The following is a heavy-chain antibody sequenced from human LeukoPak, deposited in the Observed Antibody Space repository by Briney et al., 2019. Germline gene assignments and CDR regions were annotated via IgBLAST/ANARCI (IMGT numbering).Heavy chain of an antibody. CDR2: IKQDGSEK. V-gene: IGHV3-7*01. J-gene: IGHJ3*02. CDR1: GFTFSSYW. Sequence: GGSLRLSCAASGFTFSSYWMTWVRQAPGKGLEWVANIKQDGSEKYYVDSVKGRFTISRDNAKNSLYLQMNSLRAEDTAVCYCARRGTKTRYYYDSSGPHDAFDIWGQGTMVTVSS. D-gene: IGHD3-22*01. CDR3: ARRGTKTRYYYDSSGPHDAFDI.